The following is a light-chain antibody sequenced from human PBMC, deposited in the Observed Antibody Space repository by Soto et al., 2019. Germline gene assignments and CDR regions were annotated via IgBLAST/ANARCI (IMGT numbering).Light chain of an antibody. V-gene: IGLV2-14*03. Sequence: QSVRTQPASVSGSPGQSITISCTGTNSDVGGYNYVSWYQQHPGKAPKLLIYEVSNRPSGVSDRFSGSKSGSTASLTISGLQADDEADYYCTSWTTNNIPYVFGTGTKVTVL. CDR2: EVS. CDR3: TSWTTNNIPYV. CDR1: NSDVGGYNY. J-gene: IGLJ1*01.